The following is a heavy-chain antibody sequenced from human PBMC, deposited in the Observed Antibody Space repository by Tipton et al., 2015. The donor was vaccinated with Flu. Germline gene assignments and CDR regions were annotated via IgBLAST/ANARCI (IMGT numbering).Heavy chain of an antibody. CDR1: GYSISSGYY. CDR2: IFYGGST. Sequence: TLSLTCTVSGYSISSGYYWGWIRQPPGKGLEWIGSIFYGGSTYYNPSLKSRVTISVDTSKNQFSLKLSSATAADTAVYYCATYYYGSGTQSAFDYWGQGTLVTVSS. J-gene: IGHJ4*02. CDR3: ATYYYGSGTQSAFDY. V-gene: IGHV4-38-2*02. D-gene: IGHD3-10*01.